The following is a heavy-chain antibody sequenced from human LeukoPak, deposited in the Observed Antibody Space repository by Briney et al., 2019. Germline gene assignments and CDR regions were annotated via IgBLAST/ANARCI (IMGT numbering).Heavy chain of an antibody. J-gene: IGHJ4*02. V-gene: IGHV3-48*02. CDR1: GFMFSNHA. CDR3: ARDRCSGGSCYFDY. Sequence: GGSLRLSCAASGFMFSNHAMSWVRQAPGKGLEWVSYIDSSNSPIYYADSVKGRFTISRDNGKNSLYLQMNSLRDEDTAVYYCARDRCSGGSCYFDYWGQGTLVTVSS. CDR2: IDSSNSPI. D-gene: IGHD2-15*01.